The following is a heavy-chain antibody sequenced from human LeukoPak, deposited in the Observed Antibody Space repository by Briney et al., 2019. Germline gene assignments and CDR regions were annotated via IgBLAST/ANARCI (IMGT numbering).Heavy chain of an antibody. V-gene: IGHV3-73*01. CDR2: IRSKANSYAT. CDR1: GFTFSGSA. Sequence: GGSLRLSCAASGFTFSGSAMHWVRQASGKGLEWVGRIRSKANSYATAYAASVKGRFTISRDESKNTAYLQTNSLKTEDTAVYYCKVGATVPRGTPFDYWGQGTLVTVSS. D-gene: IGHD1-26*01. J-gene: IGHJ4*02. CDR3: KVGATVPRGTPFDY.